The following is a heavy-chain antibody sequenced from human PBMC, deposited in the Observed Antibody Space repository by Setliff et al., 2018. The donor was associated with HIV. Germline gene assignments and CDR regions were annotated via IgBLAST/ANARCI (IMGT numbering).Heavy chain of an antibody. D-gene: IGHD6-13*01. CDR3: ARYWVGSRSWSPDY. CDR1: GFTFSSYS. Sequence: PGGSPRLSCAASGFTFSSYSMNWVRQAPGKGLEWVSSISSSSSYIYYADSVKGRFTISRDNAKNSLYLQMNSLRAEDTAVYYCARYWVGSRSWSPDYWGQGTLVTVSS. J-gene: IGHJ4*02. V-gene: IGHV3-21*01. CDR2: ISSSSSYI.